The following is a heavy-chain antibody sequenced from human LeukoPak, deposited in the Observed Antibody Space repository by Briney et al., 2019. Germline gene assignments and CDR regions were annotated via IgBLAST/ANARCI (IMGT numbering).Heavy chain of an antibody. CDR1: GYTFTSYA. CDR2: INTNTGNP. Sequence: ASVKVSCKASGYTFTSYATNWVRQAPGQGLEWMGWINTNTGNPTYAQGFTGRFVFSLDTSVSTAYLQISSLKAEDTAVYYCARDMRYYGSGSHYYYGMDVWGQGTTVTVSS. V-gene: IGHV7-4-1*02. CDR3: ARDMRYYGSGSHYYYGMDV. J-gene: IGHJ6*02. D-gene: IGHD3-10*01.